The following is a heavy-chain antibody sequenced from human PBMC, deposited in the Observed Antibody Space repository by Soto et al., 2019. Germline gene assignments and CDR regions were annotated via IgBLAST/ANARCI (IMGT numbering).Heavy chain of an antibody. J-gene: IGHJ5*02. CDR1: GGSISYNSYY. Sequence: PSETLSLTCSVSGGSISYNSYYWGWIRQPPGKGLEWVGGIFYTGTTYYSPSLKDRVTISVDTSKNSFSLNLTSVTAADTAVYLCARLVVVAPVANAWGQGTMVTVYS. D-gene: IGHD2-2*01. CDR2: IFYTGTT. V-gene: IGHV4-39*02. CDR3: ARLVVVAPVANA.